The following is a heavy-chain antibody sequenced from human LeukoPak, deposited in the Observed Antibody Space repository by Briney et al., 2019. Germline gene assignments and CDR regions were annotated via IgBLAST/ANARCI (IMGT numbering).Heavy chain of an antibody. CDR3: ASGPMAPSNYYYMDV. Sequence: GSSVKVSCKASGGTFSSYAIIWVRQAPAQGLEWMGGIIPIFGTANYAQKFQGRVTITTDESTSTAYMELSSLRSEDTAVYYCASGPMAPSNYYYMDVWGKGTTVSVSS. CDR1: GGTFSSYA. CDR2: IIPIFGTA. D-gene: IGHD3-10*01. J-gene: IGHJ6*03. V-gene: IGHV1-69*05.